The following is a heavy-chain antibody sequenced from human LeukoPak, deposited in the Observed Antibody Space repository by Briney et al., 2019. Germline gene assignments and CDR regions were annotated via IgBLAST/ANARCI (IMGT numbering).Heavy chain of an antibody. V-gene: IGHV4-38-2*02. D-gene: IGHD2-2*01. J-gene: IGHJ3*02. CDR1: GYSISSGYY. CDR3: ALVVPAAIMRTDAFDI. CDR2: NYHSGST. Sequence: PSETLSLTCTVSGYSISSGYYRGWIRQPPGKGLEWIGSNYHSGSTYYNPSLKSRVTISVDTSKNQFSLKLSSVTAADTAVYYCALVVPAAIMRTDAFDIWGQGTMVTVSS.